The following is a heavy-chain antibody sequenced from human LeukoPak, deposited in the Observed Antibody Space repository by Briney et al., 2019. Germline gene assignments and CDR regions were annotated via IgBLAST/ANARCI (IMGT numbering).Heavy chain of an antibody. CDR3: ARGSLYNWNYSY. D-gene: IGHD1-7*01. J-gene: IGHJ4*02. Sequence: ASVKVSCKTSGYTFTDYFLHWVRQAPGQGLEFMGWVNPHSGATNYAQKFQGRVTMTRDTSITTAYMELSRLTSDDTALYYCARGSLYNWNYSYWGQGTLVIVSS. CDR2: VNPHSGAT. V-gene: IGHV1-2*02. CDR1: GYTFTDYF.